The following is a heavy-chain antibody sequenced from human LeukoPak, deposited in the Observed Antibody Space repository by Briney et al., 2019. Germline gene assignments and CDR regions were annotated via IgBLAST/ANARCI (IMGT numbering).Heavy chain of an antibody. D-gene: IGHD3-22*01. J-gene: IGHJ5*02. CDR2: IYYSGST. Sequence: KPSETLSLTCTVSGGSISSSSYYWGWIRQPPGKGLEWIGSIYYSGSTNYNPSLKSRVTISVDTSKNQFSLKLSSVTAADTAVYYCARLRFRPARFGHYDSSGSSLKFDPWGQGTLVTVSS. CDR3: ARLRFRPARFGHYDSSGSSLKFDP. CDR1: GGSISSSSYY. V-gene: IGHV4-39*07.